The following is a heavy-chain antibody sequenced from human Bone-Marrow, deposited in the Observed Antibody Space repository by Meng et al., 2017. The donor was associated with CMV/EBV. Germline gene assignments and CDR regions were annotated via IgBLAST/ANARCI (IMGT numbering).Heavy chain of an antibody. CDR1: GGTFSSYA. Sequence: SVKVSGKASGGTFSSYAISWVRQAPGQGLEWMGGITPIFGTANYAQKFQGSVTITPDEAPSTAYRELSSLRSEDTAVYYGAGIYSNDGYWGQGTLVTVSS. CDR3: AGIYSNDGY. CDR2: ITPIFGTA. J-gene: IGHJ4*02. D-gene: IGHD4-11*01. V-gene: IGHV1-69*13.